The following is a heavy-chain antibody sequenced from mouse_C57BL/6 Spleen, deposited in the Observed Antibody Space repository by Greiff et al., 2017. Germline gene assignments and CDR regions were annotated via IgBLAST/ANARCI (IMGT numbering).Heavy chain of an antibody. V-gene: IGHV1-82*01. CDR2: IYPGDGDT. Sequence: VQLQQSGPELVKPGASVKISCKASGYAFSSSWMNWVKQRPGKGLEWVGRIYPGDGDTNYNGKFKGKATLTADKSSSTAYMQLSSLTSEDSAVYFCARGGWYLDDWGQGTTLTVSS. D-gene: IGHD2-1*01. CDR3: ARGGWYLDD. J-gene: IGHJ2*01. CDR1: GYAFSSSW.